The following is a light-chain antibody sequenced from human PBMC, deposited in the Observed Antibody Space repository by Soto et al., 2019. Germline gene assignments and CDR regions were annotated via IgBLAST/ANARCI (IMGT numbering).Light chain of an antibody. CDR1: SSNIGAGYD. Sequence: QSVLTQPPSVSGAPGQRVTISCTGSSSNIGAGYDVQWYQQLPGAAPRLLIFGNTNRPSGVPDRFSGSRSGTSASLAISGLQAEDEAGYYCQSYDIGLGVSVVFGGGTKVTVL. CDR2: GNT. J-gene: IGLJ2*01. CDR3: QSYDIGLGVSVV. V-gene: IGLV1-40*01.